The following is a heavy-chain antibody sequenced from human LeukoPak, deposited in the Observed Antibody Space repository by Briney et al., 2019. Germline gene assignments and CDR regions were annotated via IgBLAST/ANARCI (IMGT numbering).Heavy chain of an antibody. J-gene: IGHJ5*02. CDR2: INPNSGGT. V-gene: IGHV1-2*02. CDR3: AREGYCSSTSCYLNWFDP. Sequence: GASVKVSCKASGYTFTGYYMHWVRQAPGQGLEWMGWINPNSGGTNYAQKFQDRVTMTRDTSISTAYMELSRLRSDDTAVYYCAREGYCSSTSCYLNWFDPWGQGTLVTVSS. CDR1: GYTFTGYY. D-gene: IGHD2-2*01.